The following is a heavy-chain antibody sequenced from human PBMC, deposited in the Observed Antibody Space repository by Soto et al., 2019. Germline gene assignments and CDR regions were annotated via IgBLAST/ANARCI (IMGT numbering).Heavy chain of an antibody. CDR1: GGSISSGDYY. D-gene: IGHD2-21*02. CDR3: VRAKVVTQNWFDP. Sequence: QVQLQESGPGLVKPSQTLSLTCTVSGGSISSGDYYWSWIRQPPGKGLEWIGYIYYSGSTYYNPSLQGRVTISVDPSKNQFSLKLSSVTAADTAVYYCVRAKVVTQNWFDPWGQGTLVTVSS. J-gene: IGHJ5*02. V-gene: IGHV4-30-4*01. CDR2: IYYSGST.